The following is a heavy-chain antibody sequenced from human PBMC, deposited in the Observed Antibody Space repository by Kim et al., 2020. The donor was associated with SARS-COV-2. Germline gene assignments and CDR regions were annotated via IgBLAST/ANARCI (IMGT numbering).Heavy chain of an antibody. D-gene: IGHD5-12*01. J-gene: IGHJ6*02. V-gene: IGHV3-11*05. Sequence: RFTSSRDNAKNSLYLQMNSLRAEDTAVYYCARDLPHGATIGVYYYYGMDVWGQGTTVTVSS. CDR3: ARDLPHGATIGVYYYYGMDV.